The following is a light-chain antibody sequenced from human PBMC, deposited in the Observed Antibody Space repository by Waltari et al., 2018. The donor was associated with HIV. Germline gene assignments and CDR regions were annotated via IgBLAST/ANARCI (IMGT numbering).Light chain of an antibody. Sequence: QSVLTQPPSVSAAPGQKVTISCSGINSNIGNNFVSWFQQLPGIAPKLLIYDNQKRPSGIPDRFSACKSGASATLGITGLQTGDEADYYCGTWDSSLNAVLFGGGTKLTVL. V-gene: IGLV1-51*01. CDR2: DNQ. CDR1: NSNIGNNF. J-gene: IGLJ2*01. CDR3: GTWDSSLNAVL.